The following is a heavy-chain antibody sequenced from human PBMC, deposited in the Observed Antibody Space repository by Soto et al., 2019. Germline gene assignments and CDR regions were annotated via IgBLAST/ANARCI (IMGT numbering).Heavy chain of an antibody. CDR1: GFTFSSYS. CDR2: ISSSSSTI. CDR3: ARDRRNVLWFGELLYGNYFDY. D-gene: IGHD3-10*01. J-gene: IGHJ4*02. V-gene: IGHV3-48*02. Sequence: ESGGGLVQPGGSPRLSCAASGFTFSSYSMNWVRQAPGKGLEWVSYISSSSSTIYYADSVKGRFTISRDNAKNSLYLQMNSLRDEDTAVYYCARDRRNVLWFGELLYGNYFDYWGQGTLVTVSS.